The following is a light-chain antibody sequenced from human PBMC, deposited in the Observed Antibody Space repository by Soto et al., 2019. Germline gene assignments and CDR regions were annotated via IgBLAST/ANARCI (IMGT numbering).Light chain of an antibody. CDR2: DAS. V-gene: IGKV1-5*01. CDR3: QQSYSTPS. CDR1: QSISSW. J-gene: IGKJ2*03. Sequence: DIQMTQSPSTLSASVGDRVTITCRASQSISSWLAWYQQKLGRAPRLLIYDASSLESGVPSRFSGSGYGTEFTLTISSLQPDDFATYYCQQSYSTPSFGQGTKLEIK.